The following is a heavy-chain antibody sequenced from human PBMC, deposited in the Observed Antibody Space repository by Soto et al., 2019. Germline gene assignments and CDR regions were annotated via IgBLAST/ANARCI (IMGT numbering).Heavy chain of an antibody. Sequence: SVKVSCKASGGTFSSYAISWVRQAPGQGLEWMGGIIPIFGTANYAQKFQGRVTITADESTSTAYMELSSLRSEDTAVYYCARDRRFRMATINFLDYCGQGPLVTVYS. V-gene: IGHV1-69*13. CDR2: IIPIFGTA. CDR1: GGTFSSYA. D-gene: IGHD5-12*01. J-gene: IGHJ4*02. CDR3: ARDRRFRMATINFLDY.